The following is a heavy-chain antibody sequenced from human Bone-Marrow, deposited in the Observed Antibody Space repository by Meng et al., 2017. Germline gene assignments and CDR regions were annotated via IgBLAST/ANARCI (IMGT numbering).Heavy chain of an antibody. CDR2: IYHSGCT. Sequence: QLQLQESGSGLVKPSQTLSLTCAVSGGSISSGGYSWSWIRQPPGKGLGWIGYIYHSGCTYYKPSLKSRVTISVDRSKTQFSLKLSSVTAADTAVYYCARLGPPIAAGDPFDYWGQGTLVTVSS. V-gene: IGHV4-30-2*01. CDR1: GGSISSGGYS. J-gene: IGHJ4*02. CDR3: ARLGPPIAAGDPFDY. D-gene: IGHD6-13*01.